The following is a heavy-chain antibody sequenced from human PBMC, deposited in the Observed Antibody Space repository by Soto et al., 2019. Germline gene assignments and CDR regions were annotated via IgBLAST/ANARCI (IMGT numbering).Heavy chain of an antibody. CDR2: IYYSGST. Sequence: SETLSLTCTVSGGSISSYYWSWIRQPPGKGLEWIGYIYYSGSTNYNPSLKSRVTISVDTSKNQFSLKLSSVTAADTAVYYCARGVVPVVPAAIPPIYYYYYMDVWGKGTTVTVSS. J-gene: IGHJ6*03. CDR1: GGSISSYY. D-gene: IGHD2-2*01. V-gene: IGHV4-59*01. CDR3: ARGVVPVVPAAIPPIYYYYYMDV.